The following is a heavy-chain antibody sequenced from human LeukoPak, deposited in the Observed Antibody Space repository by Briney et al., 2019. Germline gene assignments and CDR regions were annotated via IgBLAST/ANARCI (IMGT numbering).Heavy chain of an antibody. Sequence: SETLSLTCAVSGGSISSGGYSWSWIRQPPGKGLEWIGYIYHSGSTYYNPSLKSRVTISVDRSKNQFSLKLSSVTAADTAVYYCARQYCSGSSCYSYLDYWGQGTLVTVSS. CDR3: ARQYCSGSSCYSYLDY. D-gene: IGHD2-15*01. V-gene: IGHV4-30-2*01. CDR1: GGSISSGGYS. J-gene: IGHJ4*02. CDR2: IYHSGST.